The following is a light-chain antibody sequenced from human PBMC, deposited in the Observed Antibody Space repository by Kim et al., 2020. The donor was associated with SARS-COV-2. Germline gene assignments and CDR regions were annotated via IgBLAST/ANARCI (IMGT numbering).Light chain of an antibody. CDR1: SSNIGAGHD. J-gene: IGLJ1*01. Sequence: RDTNSCAGTSSNIGAGHDVHWYQQLPGTAPKLLIYANSIRPSGVPDRFSGSESGTSASLAISGLQAEDEADYYCQSFDISLSGYVFGTGTKVTVL. CDR3: QSFDISLSGYV. V-gene: IGLV1-40*01. CDR2: ANS.